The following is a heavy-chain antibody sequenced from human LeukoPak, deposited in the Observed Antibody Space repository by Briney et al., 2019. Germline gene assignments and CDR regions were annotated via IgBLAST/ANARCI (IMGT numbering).Heavy chain of an antibody. CDR3: ARDRSDQYAFDI. D-gene: IGHD2-2*01. CDR2: NYYSGST. CDR1: GGSISIYY. J-gene: IGHJ3*02. V-gene: IGHV4-59*01. Sequence: SETLSLTCTVSGGSISIYYWSWIRQPPGKGLEWIGYNYYSGSTNYNPSLKSRVTISVDTSKNQFSLKLTSVTAADTAVYYCARDRSDQYAFDIWGQGTMVTVSS.